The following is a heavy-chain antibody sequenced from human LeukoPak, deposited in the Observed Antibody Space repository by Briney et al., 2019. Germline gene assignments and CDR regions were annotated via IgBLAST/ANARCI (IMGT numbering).Heavy chain of an antibody. Sequence: PGGSLRLSCAASGFTFSSYWMSWVRQAPGKGLEWVANIKQDGSEKYYVDSVKGRFTVSRDNAKNSLYLQMNSLRAEDTAVYHCARFRGGGSYQIFDYWGQGTLVTVSS. CDR1: GFTFSSYW. V-gene: IGHV3-7*01. CDR3: ARFRGGGSYQIFDY. CDR2: IKQDGSEK. D-gene: IGHD1-26*01. J-gene: IGHJ4*02.